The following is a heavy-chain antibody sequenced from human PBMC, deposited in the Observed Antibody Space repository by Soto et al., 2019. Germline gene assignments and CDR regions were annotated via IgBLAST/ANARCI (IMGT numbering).Heavy chain of an antibody. Sequence: GGSLRLSCAASGFTFDDYAMHWVRQAPGKGLEWVSLISWDGGSTYYADSVKGRFTISRDNSKNSLYLQMNSLRAEDAALYYYAYDSVSGSYDAFDIWGQGTMVTVSS. J-gene: IGHJ3*02. CDR3: AYDSVSGSYDAFDI. CDR1: GFTFDDYA. CDR2: ISWDGGST. V-gene: IGHV3-43D*03. D-gene: IGHD3-10*01.